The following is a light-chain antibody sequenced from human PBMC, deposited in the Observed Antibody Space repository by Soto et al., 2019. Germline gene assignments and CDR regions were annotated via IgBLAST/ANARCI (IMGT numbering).Light chain of an antibody. J-gene: IGLJ2*01. CDR2: DNN. CDR1: SSNIGAGYD. Sequence: QSVLTQPPSVSGAPGQRVTISCTGSSSNIGAGYDVHWYQQLPGTAPKLLIYDNNNRPSGVPDRFSGSKSGTSASLAITGLQAEDEADYYCQSYDSSLSGSSVVFGGGTKVTVL. V-gene: IGLV1-40*01. CDR3: QSYDSSLSGSSVV.